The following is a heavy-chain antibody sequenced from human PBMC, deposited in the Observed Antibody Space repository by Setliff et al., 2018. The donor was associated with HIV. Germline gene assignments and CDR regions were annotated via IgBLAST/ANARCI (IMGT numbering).Heavy chain of an antibody. D-gene: IGHD4-17*01. CDR1: GFTFINAW. V-gene: IGHV3-15*01. CDR2: IKSKTDGGTQ. CDR3: TTDHDYGDYFDS. J-gene: IGHJ4*02. Sequence: PGGSLRLSCAASGFTFINAWMSWVRQAPGKGLEWVGRIKSKTDGGTQDYAAPVRGRFTISRDDSKTTLYLQMNSLNTEDTAVYYCTTDHDYGDYFDSWDQGTLVTVSS.